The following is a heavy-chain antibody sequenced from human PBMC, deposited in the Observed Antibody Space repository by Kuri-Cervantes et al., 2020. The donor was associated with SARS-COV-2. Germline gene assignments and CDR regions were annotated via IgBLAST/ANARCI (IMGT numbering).Heavy chain of an antibody. CDR1: GGSFSGYY. D-gene: IGHD3-16*01. J-gene: IGHJ4*02. V-gene: IGHV4-34*01. Sequence: ESLKISCAVYGGSFSGYYWSWIRQPPGKGLEWIGEIHHSGSTNYNPSLKSRVTISVDTSKNQFSLKLSSVTAADTAVYYCARGRSFVGNWGQGTLVTVSS. CDR3: ARGRSFVGN. CDR2: IHHSGST.